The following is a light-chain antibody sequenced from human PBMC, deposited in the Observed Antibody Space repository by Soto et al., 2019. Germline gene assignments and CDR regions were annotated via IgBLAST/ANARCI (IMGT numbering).Light chain of an antibody. Sequence: DIQMTQSPSTLSGSVGDRFTITCRASQSIGTWLAWYQQKPGKAPKFLIYDASSLKSGVPSRFSGSGSGTEFTLTISSLQPDDFATYYCQQYNSYPITFGQGTRLEIK. J-gene: IGKJ5*01. CDR1: QSIGTW. CDR2: DAS. CDR3: QQYNSYPIT. V-gene: IGKV1-5*01.